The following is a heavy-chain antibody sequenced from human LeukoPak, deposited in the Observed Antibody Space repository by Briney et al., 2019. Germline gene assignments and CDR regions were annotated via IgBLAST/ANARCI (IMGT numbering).Heavy chain of an antibody. Sequence: GGSLRLSCAASGFTFSSYSMSWVRQAPGKGLEWVSGINGNGGSTGYADSVKGRFTISRDNAKNSLYLQMNSLRAEDTALYYCARDSSSWYVSEHWGQGTLVTVSS. CDR3: ARDSSSWYVSEH. J-gene: IGHJ1*01. V-gene: IGHV3-20*04. CDR2: INGNGGST. CDR1: GFTFSSYS. D-gene: IGHD6-13*01.